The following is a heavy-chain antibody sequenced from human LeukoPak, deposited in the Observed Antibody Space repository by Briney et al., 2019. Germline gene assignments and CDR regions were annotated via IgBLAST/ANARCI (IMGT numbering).Heavy chain of an antibody. CDR1: GFTFTSSA. CDR2: IVVGSGNT. V-gene: IGHV1-58*01. J-gene: IGHJ6*02. D-gene: IGHD6-19*01. CDR3: AGIKTGYSSYYGMDV. Sequence: SVKVSCKASGFTFTSSAVQWVRQARGQRLEWIGWIVVGSGNTNYAQKFQERVTITRDMSTSTAYMKLSSLRSEDTAVYYCAGIKTGYSSYYGMDVWGQGTTVTVSS.